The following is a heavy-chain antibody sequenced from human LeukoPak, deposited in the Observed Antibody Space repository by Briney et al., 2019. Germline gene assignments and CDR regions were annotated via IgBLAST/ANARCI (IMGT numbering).Heavy chain of an antibody. Sequence: GGSLRLSCAASGFTFSSYGMHWVRQAPGEGLEWVAVIWSDGSSKHYADSVKGRFTISRDNSKNTLYLQMSSLRAEDTAVYYCARMTVASSWYYYYGMDVWGQGTTVTVSS. CDR1: GFTFSSYG. CDR3: ARMTVASSWYYYYGMDV. CDR2: IWSDGSSK. V-gene: IGHV3-33*01. D-gene: IGHD6-13*01. J-gene: IGHJ6*02.